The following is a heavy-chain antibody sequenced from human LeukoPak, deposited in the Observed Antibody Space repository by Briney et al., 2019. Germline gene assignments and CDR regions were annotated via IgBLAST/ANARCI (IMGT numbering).Heavy chain of an antibody. CDR3: ARDPKLLDY. CDR1: GFTFSTYW. V-gene: IGHV3-7*01. J-gene: IGHJ4*02. CDR2: TNQEGSEK. Sequence: GGSLRLSCAASGFTFSTYWMSWVRQAPGKGLEWVANTNQEGSEKYYVDSVKGRFTISKDNAKNSLYLQMNSLRAEDTAVYYCARDPKLLDYWGQGALVTVSS.